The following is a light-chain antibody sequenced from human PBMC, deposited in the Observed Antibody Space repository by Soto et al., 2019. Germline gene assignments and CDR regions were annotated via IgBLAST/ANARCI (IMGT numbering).Light chain of an antibody. CDR2: GAS. CDR1: QSVSSIY. Sequence: EIVLTQSPGTLSLSPGERATLSCRASQSVSSIYLAWYQQKPGQAPRLLIYGASSRATGIPDRFSGSGSGTEFTLTISRLEPEDFAVYYFQKYGSSRWTFGQGTKVEI. CDR3: QKYGSSRWT. V-gene: IGKV3-20*01. J-gene: IGKJ1*01.